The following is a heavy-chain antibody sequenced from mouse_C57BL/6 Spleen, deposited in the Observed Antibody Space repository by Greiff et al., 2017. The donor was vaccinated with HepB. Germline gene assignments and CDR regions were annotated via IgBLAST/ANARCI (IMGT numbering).Heavy chain of an antibody. D-gene: IGHD1-1*01. CDR1: GFTFSDYG. Sequence: EVKLVESGGGLVKPGGSLKLSCAASGFTFSDYGMHWVRQAPEKGLEWVAYISSGSSTIYYADTVKGRFTISRDNAKNTLFLQMTSLRSEDTAMFYCARGTTVVAFRAMDYWGQGTSVTVSS. J-gene: IGHJ4*01. CDR2: ISSGSSTI. CDR3: ARGTTVVAFRAMDY. V-gene: IGHV5-17*01.